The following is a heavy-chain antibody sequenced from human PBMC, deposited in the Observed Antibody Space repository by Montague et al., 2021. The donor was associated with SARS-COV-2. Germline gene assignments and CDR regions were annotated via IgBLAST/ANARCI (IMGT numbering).Heavy chain of an antibody. J-gene: IGHJ5*01. CDR1: GGSIGRYF. D-gene: IGHD3-16*01. V-gene: IGHV4-59*01. CDR3: ARVTLGGRDGRTRQYDGLDS. Sequence: SETLSLTCTVSGGSIGRYFWNWIRQTPGKGLERMGYVHDIESSIYNPSLQSRITILLDTPKNQFSLRLNAVTAADTAVYYCARVTLGGRDGRTRQYDGLDSWGQGILVTVSS. CDR2: VHDIESS.